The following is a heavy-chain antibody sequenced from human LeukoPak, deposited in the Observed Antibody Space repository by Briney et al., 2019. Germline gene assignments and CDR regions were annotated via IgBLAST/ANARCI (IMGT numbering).Heavy chain of an antibody. Sequence: GGSLRLSCAASGFTFSSYWMSWVRQAPGKGLEWVANIKQDGSEKYYVDSVKGRFTISRDNAKNSLYLQMNSLRAEDTAVYYCARLVGYYDFWSGYYNYYYYYMDVWGKGTTVTVSS. CDR3: ARLVGYYDFWSGYYNYYYYYMDV. D-gene: IGHD3-3*01. V-gene: IGHV3-7*01. CDR1: GFTFSSYW. CDR2: IKQDGSEK. J-gene: IGHJ6*03.